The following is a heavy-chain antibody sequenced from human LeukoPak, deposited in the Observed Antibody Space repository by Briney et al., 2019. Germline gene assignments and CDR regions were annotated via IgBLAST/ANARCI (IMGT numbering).Heavy chain of an antibody. Sequence: SETLSLTCTVSGGSISSYYWSWIRQPPGKGLEWIGEINHSGSTNCNPSLKSRVTISVDTSKNQFSLKLSSVTAADTAVYYCARGGESSGYYHVFDYWGQGTLVTVSS. J-gene: IGHJ4*02. V-gene: IGHV4-34*01. CDR2: INHSGST. CDR3: ARGGESSGYYHVFDY. D-gene: IGHD3-22*01. CDR1: GGSISSYY.